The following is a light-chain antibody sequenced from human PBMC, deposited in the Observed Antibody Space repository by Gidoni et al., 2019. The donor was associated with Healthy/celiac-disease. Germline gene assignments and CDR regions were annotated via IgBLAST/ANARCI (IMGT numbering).Light chain of an antibody. V-gene: IGKV1-33*01. CDR1: QDISNY. Sequence: DIQMTQSPSSLSASVGDRVTITCQASQDISNYLNWYQQKPGKAPKLLIYDASNLETGVPSRFSGSGSGTDFTFTISSLQPEDIATYYCQQSAHLRTFGQGTPLEIK. CDR3: QQSAHLRT. CDR2: DAS. J-gene: IGKJ2*01.